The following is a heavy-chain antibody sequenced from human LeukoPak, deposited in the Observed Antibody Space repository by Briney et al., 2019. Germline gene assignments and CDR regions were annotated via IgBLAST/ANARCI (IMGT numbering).Heavy chain of an antibody. CDR1: GYTFTGYY. D-gene: IGHD6-13*01. V-gene: IGHV1-2*02. J-gene: IGHJ4*02. CDR3: ARGSSSAVDDFDS. CDR2: INPNSGGT. Sequence: ASVKVSCKASGYTFTGYYMHWVRQAPGQGLEWMGWINPNSGGTNNAQKFQGRVTMTRDTSISTAYMELSSLRSDDTAVYYCARGSSSAVDDFDSWGQGTLVTVSS.